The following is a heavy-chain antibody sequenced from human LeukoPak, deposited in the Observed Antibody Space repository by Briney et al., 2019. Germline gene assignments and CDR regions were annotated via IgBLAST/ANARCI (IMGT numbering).Heavy chain of an antibody. CDR3: AKRSKLSCSSTSCPLDY. D-gene: IGHD2-2*01. V-gene: IGHV3-23*01. J-gene: IGHJ4*02. Sequence: GGSLRLSCAASGFTFNNYPMTWVRQPPGKGLEWVSGISDSGDVTYYTDSVKGRFAVSRDNSKNALYLQMSSLRAEDTAVYYCAKRSKLSCSSTSCPLDYWDQGTLVTVSS. CDR2: ISDSGDVT. CDR1: GFTFNNYP.